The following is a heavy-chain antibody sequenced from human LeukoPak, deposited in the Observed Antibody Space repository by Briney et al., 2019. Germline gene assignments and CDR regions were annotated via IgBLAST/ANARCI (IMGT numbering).Heavy chain of an antibody. V-gene: IGHV1-2*02. CDR1: GYTFTDYY. CDR2: INPNSGGT. J-gene: IGHJ4*02. Sequence: ASVKVSCKASGYTFTDYYMHWVRQAPGQGLEWMGWINPNSGGTNYAQKLQGRVTMTRDTSISTAYMELSRLISDDTAVYYCAKKGASGSLGNWGQGTLVTISS. CDR3: AKKGASGSLGN. D-gene: IGHD3-22*01.